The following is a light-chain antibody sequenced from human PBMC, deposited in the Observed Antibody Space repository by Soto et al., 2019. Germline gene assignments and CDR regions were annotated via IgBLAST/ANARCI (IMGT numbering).Light chain of an antibody. Sequence: SYELTQPPSVSVSPGQTARITCSGDALPKQYAYWYQQKPGQAPVLVIYKDSERPSGIPERFSGSSSGTTVTLTISGAQAEDEADYYCQSADSGGTYQVFGTGTKVTVL. J-gene: IGLJ1*01. CDR3: QSADSGGTYQV. CDR1: ALPKQY. CDR2: KDS. V-gene: IGLV3-25*02.